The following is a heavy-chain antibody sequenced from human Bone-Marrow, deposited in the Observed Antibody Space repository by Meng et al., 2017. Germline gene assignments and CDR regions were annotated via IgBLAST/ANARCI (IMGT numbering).Heavy chain of an antibody. CDR2: IHHSGRT. D-gene: IGHD3-22*01. CDR1: GYPIINGSN. J-gene: IGHJ4*02. CDR3: ARLTLGYYHDSSGHPDYFDY. Sequence: SETLSLTCPVSGYPIINGSNWGWIRQPPGKGLEWIGSIHHSGRTFANASLKSRVTISVDTSKNQFSLKLSSVTAEDTAIYYCARLTLGYYHDSSGHPDYFDYWGRGRLVTVSS. V-gene: IGHV4-38-2*01.